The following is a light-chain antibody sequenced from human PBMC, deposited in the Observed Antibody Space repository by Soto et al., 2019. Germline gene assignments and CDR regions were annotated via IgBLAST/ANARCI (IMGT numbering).Light chain of an antibody. CDR3: ISYTDRQSYL. Sequence: QSALTQPASVSGSPGQSITISCSGTSSDIGSYDHVAWYQQFPGKSPKLIIYAVSDWPSGVSDRFSGSKSGISASLTISGLQTEDEADYYCISYTDRQSYLFGTGTKLTVL. CDR2: AVS. J-gene: IGLJ1*01. CDR1: SSDIGSYDH. V-gene: IGLV2-14*03.